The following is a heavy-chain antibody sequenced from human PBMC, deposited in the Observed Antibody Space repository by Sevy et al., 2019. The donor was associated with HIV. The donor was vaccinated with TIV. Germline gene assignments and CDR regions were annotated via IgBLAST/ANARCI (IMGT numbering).Heavy chain of an antibody. J-gene: IGHJ6*02. CDR1: GCTFTDYY. CDR3: ARVVEPAGIDPYYYGVDV. V-gene: IGHV1-2*02. Sequence: ASVKVSCKASGCTFTDYYIHWVRQAPGQGLEWMGWINPKSGGTNYAQKFHGRVTMTRDTSISTAYMELSRLRSDDTAVYYCARVVEPAGIDPYYYGVDVWGQEATVTVSS. CDR2: INPKSGGT. D-gene: IGHD2-2*02.